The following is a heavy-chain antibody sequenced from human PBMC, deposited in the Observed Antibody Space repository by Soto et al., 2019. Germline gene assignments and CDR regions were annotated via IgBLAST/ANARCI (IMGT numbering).Heavy chain of an antibody. CDR2: ISSSGSTI. CDR1: GFTFSSYE. V-gene: IGHV3-48*03. D-gene: IGHD1-1*01. J-gene: IGHJ3*02. CDR3: ARAATGTLGDAFDI. Sequence: GGSLRLSCAASGFTFSSYEMNWVRQAPGKGLEWVSYISSSGSTIYYADSVKGRITISRDNAKNSLYLQMNSLRAEDTAGYYCARAATGTLGDAFDIWGQGTMVTVSS.